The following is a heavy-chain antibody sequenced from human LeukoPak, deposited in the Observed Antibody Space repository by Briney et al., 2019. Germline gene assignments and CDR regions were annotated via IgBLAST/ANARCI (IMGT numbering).Heavy chain of an antibody. CDR1: GYNFTGYY. J-gene: IGHJ4*02. V-gene: IGHV1-2*02. CDR3: AREVVVAATPVIDY. CDR2: INPNTGGT. Sequence: GAPVKVSCKASGYNFTGYYLHWVRQAPGQGLEWMGWINPNTGGTNYAQKFQGRVTMTRDTSISTAYMELSSLRSEDTAVYYCAREVVVAATPVIDYWGQGTLVTVSS. D-gene: IGHD2-15*01.